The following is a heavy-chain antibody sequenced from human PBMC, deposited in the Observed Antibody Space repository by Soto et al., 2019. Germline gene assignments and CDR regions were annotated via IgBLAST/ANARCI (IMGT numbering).Heavy chain of an antibody. CDR1: GGTFSSYT. CDR3: ASDLDYGGLFDY. Sequence: QVQLVQSGAEVKKPGSSVKVSCKASGGTFSSYTISWVRQAPGQGLEWMGRIIPILGIANYAQKFQGRVTIXAXXSTSTAYMELSSLRSEDTAVYYCASDLDYGGLFDYWGQGTLVTVSS. D-gene: IGHD4-17*01. V-gene: IGHV1-69*02. J-gene: IGHJ4*02. CDR2: IIPILGIA.